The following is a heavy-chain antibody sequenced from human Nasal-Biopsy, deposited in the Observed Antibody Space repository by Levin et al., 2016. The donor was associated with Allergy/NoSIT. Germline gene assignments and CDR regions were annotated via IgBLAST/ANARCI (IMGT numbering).Heavy chain of an antibody. CDR1: GISIGTFY. Sequence: SETLSLTCTVSGISIGTFYWSWIRQPAGKAPEWIGRIYGTGSTSYNPSLRSRVTMSVDTSKKEFSLKLKSVTAADTAVYYCARRVTGYGQFDYWGQGILVTVSS. D-gene: IGHD5-12*01. CDR2: IYGTGST. V-gene: IGHV4-4*07. J-gene: IGHJ4*02. CDR3: ARRVTGYGQFDY.